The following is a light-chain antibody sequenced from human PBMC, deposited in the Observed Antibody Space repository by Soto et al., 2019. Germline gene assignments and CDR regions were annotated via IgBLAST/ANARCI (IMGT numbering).Light chain of an antibody. CDR3: HHYGSSPPYT. Sequence: EIVLTQSPGTLSLSPGQRVSLSCRASESVSSTYLAWYQQKPGQAPRLLIYGAAYRATGIPDRCSGSGSGTDFTLTISRLEPEDFAVYYCHHYGSSPPYTFGQGTKLEIK. V-gene: IGKV3-20*01. J-gene: IGKJ2*01. CDR2: GAA. CDR1: ESVSSTY.